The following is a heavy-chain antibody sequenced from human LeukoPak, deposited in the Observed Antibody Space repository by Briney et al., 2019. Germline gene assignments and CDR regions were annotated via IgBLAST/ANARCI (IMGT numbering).Heavy chain of an antibody. CDR3: AKAAAAPGFDF. D-gene: IGHD6-13*01. CDR1: GFTFSNYW. CDR2: IRQDGGDK. J-gene: IGHJ4*02. V-gene: IGHV3-7*03. Sequence: GGSLRLSCATSGFTFSNYWMCWVRQAPGKGLEWVANIRQDGGDKYYADSVKGRFTISRDNAKNSLYLQMNSLRAEDTALYYCAKAAAAPGFDFWGQGTLVTVSS.